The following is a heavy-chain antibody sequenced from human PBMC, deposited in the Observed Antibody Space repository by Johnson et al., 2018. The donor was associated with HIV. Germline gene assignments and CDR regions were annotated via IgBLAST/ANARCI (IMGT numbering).Heavy chain of an antibody. J-gene: IGHJ3*02. CDR2: ISYDGSKK. CDR1: GFTFSSYA. D-gene: IGHD3-3*01. CDR3: ARGSPYYNFWSGYVAAFDI. V-gene: IGHV3-30-3*01. Sequence: QVQLVESGGGVVQPGRSLRLSCAASGFTFSSYAMHWVRQAPGKGLEWVAVISYDGSKKYYADSVKGRLTISRDNSKNTLYLQKNSLRAEETAEYYCARGSPYYNFWSGYVAAFDIWGQGTMVTVSS.